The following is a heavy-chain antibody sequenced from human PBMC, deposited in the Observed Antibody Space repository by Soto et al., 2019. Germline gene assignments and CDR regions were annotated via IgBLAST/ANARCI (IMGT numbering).Heavy chain of an antibody. CDR1: GGSISSYY. V-gene: IGHV4-59*01. Sequence: PSETLSLTCTVSGGSISSYYWSWIRQPPGKGLEWIGYIYYSGSTNYNPSLKSRVTISVDTSKNQFSLKLSSVTAADTAVYYCARGDYYDSSGYYPHFDYWGQGTLVTVSS. J-gene: IGHJ4*02. CDR2: IYYSGST. CDR3: ARGDYYDSSGYYPHFDY. D-gene: IGHD3-22*01.